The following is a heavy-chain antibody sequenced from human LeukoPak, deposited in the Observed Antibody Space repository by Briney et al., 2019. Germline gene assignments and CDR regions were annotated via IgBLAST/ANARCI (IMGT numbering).Heavy chain of an antibody. V-gene: IGHV3-23*01. D-gene: IGHD2-8*02. Sequence: TGGSLRLSCEASGFTFSTFAMIWVRQPPGKGLEWVSSIFPSGGEIHYADSVRGRSTISRDNSKSTLSLQMNSLRAEDTAIYYCATYRQVLLPFESWGQGTLVTVSS. CDR2: IFPSGGEI. CDR3: ATYRQVLLPFES. CDR1: GFTFSTFA. J-gene: IGHJ4*02.